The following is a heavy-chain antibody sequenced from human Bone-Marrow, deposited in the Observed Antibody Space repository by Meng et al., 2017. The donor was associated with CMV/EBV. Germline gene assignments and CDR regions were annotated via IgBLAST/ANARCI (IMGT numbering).Heavy chain of an antibody. Sequence: GGSLRLSCAASGFTFDDYAMHWVRQAPGKGLEWVSGISWNRGSIGYADSVKGRFTVSRDNAEETLYLQMNNLRAVDTGVYFCARGGCDFWGDYSPYLYYGLDVWGQGTTVTVSS. J-gene: IGHJ6*02. CDR3: ARGGCDFWGDYSPYLYYGLDV. CDR1: GFTFDDYA. CDR2: ISWNRGSI. V-gene: IGHV3-9*01. D-gene: IGHD3-3*01.